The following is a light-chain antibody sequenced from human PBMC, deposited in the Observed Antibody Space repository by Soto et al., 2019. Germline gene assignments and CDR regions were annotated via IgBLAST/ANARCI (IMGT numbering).Light chain of an antibody. Sequence: QSVLTQPPSASGTPGQRVTIPCSGSSSNVGSNYVYWYQQLPGTAPKLLIYRDGQRPSGVPDRFSGSKSDTSASLAISGLRSEDEADYFCAAWDNSLSVFIFGGGTKVTVL. CDR2: RDG. CDR3: AAWDNSLSVFI. V-gene: IGLV1-47*01. J-gene: IGLJ2*01. CDR1: SSNVGSNY.